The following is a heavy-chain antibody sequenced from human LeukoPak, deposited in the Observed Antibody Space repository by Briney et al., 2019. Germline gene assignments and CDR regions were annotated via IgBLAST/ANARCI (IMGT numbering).Heavy chain of an antibody. Sequence: ASVKVSCKASGYTFTGYYMHRVRQAPGQGLEWMGIINPSGGSTSYAQKFQGRVTMTRDMSTSTVYMELSSLRSEDTAVYYCARDESPGGSDFWSGYYSYWGQGTLVTVSS. CDR2: INPSGGST. CDR3: ARDESPGGSDFWSGYYSY. J-gene: IGHJ4*02. D-gene: IGHD3-3*01. V-gene: IGHV1-46*01. CDR1: GYTFTGYY.